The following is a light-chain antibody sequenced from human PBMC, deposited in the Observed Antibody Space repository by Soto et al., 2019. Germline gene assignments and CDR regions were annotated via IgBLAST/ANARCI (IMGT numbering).Light chain of an antibody. CDR2: EVS. CDR1: RSDVGGYNY. J-gene: IGLJ1*01. CDR3: SSYSSSSTLYV. Sequence: QSALTQPASVSGSPGQSITISCTGTRSDVGGYNYVSWFQQHPGKAPKLMIFEVSDRPSGISNRFSGSKSGNTASLTIYGLQAEDEADYYCSSYSSSSTLYVFGTGTKLTVL. V-gene: IGLV2-14*01.